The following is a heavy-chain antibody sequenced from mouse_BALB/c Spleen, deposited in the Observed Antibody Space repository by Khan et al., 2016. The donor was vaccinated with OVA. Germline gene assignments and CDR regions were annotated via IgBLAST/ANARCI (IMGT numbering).Heavy chain of an antibody. J-gene: IGHJ1*01. CDR3: SKGDDNGREYFDV. CDR1: GLTFSIYA. D-gene: IGHD2-4*01. V-gene: IGHV5-6-5*01. Sequence: EVELVESGGGLVKPGGSLELSCAASGLTFSIYAMSWVRQTPEKRLEWVASISTGGSTYYVHSVKGRFTISRDNARNMLYLRMIILRSEDTAKYYCSKGDDNGREYFDVWGAGTLVTVSS. CDR2: ISTGGST.